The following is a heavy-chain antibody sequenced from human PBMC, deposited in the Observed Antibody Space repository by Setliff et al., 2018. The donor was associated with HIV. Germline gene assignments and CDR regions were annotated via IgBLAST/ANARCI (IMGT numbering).Heavy chain of an antibody. CDR1: GGSIITSDDY. J-gene: IGHJ4*02. CDR3: ARTRGYTYGYIDS. CDR2: FYYGGNT. D-gene: IGHD5-18*01. V-gene: IGHV4-39*01. Sequence: SETLSLTCIVSGGSIITSDDYWGWIRQPPGKGLEWIGSFYYGGNTYYNPSLKSRVTISADTSKNQFSLKLSSVTAADTAVYYCARTRGYTYGYIDSWAQGTLVTVSS.